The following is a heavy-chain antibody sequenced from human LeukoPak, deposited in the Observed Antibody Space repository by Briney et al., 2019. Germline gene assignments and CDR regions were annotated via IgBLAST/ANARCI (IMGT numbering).Heavy chain of an antibody. J-gene: IGHJ6*03. Sequence: GGSLRLSCAASGFTFSSYGMSWVRQAPGKGLEWVSAISGSGGSTYYADSVKGRFTISRDNSKNTLYLQMNSLRAEDTAVYYCAKEYYGSGSYYHYYYYMDVWGKGTTVTISS. CDR2: ISGSGGST. CDR3: AKEYYGSGSYYHYYYYMDV. V-gene: IGHV3-23*01. D-gene: IGHD3-10*01. CDR1: GFTFSSYG.